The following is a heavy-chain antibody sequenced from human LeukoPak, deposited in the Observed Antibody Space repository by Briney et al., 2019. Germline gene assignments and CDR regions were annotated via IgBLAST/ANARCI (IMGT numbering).Heavy chain of an antibody. D-gene: IGHD3-3*01. CDR1: GYTFTSYD. CDR3: ARGNYDFWSGFPDPWANWFDP. CDR2: MNPNSGNT. J-gene: IGHJ5*02. V-gene: IGHV1-8*01. Sequence: ASVKVSCKASGYTFTSYDINWVRQATGQRLEWMGWMNPNSGNTGYAQKFQGRVTMTRNTSISTAYMELSSLRSEDTAVYYCARGNYDFWSGFPDPWANWFDPWGQGTLVTVSS.